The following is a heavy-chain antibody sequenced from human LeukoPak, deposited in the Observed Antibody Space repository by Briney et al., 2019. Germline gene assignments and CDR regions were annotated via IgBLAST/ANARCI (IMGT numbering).Heavy chain of an antibody. CDR2: INQDGSEE. D-gene: IGHD5-12*01. CDR3: ARLVDDAFDI. CDR1: GFSFSSYW. Sequence: GGSLRLSCAASGFSFSSYWMSWVRQAPGKGLEWVANINQDGSEEYYVDSVRGRFTISRDNAKNSLYLQMNSLRADDTAVYYCARLVDDAFDIWGQGTMVTVSP. J-gene: IGHJ3*02. V-gene: IGHV3-7*01.